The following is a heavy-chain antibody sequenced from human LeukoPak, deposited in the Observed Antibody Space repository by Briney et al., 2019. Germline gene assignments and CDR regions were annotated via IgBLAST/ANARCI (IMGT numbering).Heavy chain of an antibody. CDR2: IKQDGSEK. J-gene: IGHJ4*02. CDR1: GFTFSSYW. V-gene: IGHV3-7*03. Sequence: PGGSLRLSCAASGFTFSSYWMSWVRQAPGKGLEWVANIKQDGSEKYYVDSVKGRFTISRDNAKNSLYLQMNSLRAEDTAVYYCAKGSRGSCSRTYCYPFDYWGQGTLVTVSS. D-gene: IGHD2-2*01. CDR3: AKGSRGSCSRTYCYPFDY.